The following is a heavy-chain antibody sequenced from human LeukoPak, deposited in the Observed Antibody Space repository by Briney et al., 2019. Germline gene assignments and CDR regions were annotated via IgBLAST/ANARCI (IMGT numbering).Heavy chain of an antibody. CDR3: AKDRKLRCFDWKYYFDY. J-gene: IGHJ4*02. V-gene: IGHV3-23*01. CDR2: ISGSGGST. CDR1: GFTFSSYA. Sequence: PGGSLRLSCAASGFTFSSYAMSWVRQAPGKGLEWVSAISGSGGSTYYADSVKGRFTISRDNSKNTLYLQMNSLRAEDTAVYYCAKDRKLRCFDWKYYFDYWGQGTLVTVSS. D-gene: IGHD3-9*01.